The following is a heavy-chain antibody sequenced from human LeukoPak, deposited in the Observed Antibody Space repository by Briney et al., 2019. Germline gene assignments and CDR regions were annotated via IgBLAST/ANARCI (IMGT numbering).Heavy chain of an antibody. CDR1: NYSISNSLY. CDR2: IYRSGST. D-gene: IGHD4-17*01. CDR3: ARGTYGYYMDA. Sequence: PSETLSLTCSGSNYSISNSLYWGWLRQPPGKGLEWIGSIYRSGSTFYNPSLKSRVTISLDTSKNQFSLKLSSVTAADTAVYFRARGTYGYYMDAWGKGTTVTVSS. J-gene: IGHJ6*03. V-gene: IGHV4-38-2*02.